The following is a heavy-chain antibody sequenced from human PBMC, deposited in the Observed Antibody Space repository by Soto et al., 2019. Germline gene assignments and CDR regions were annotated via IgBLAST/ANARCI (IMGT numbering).Heavy chain of an antibody. Sequence: SETLSLTCTVSGGSISSGGYYWSWIRQHPGKGLEWIGYIYYSGSTYYNPSLKSRVTISVDTSKNQFSLKLSSVTAADAAVYYCARARTRYCSGGSCYSRYYFDSWGQGTLVTVSS. V-gene: IGHV4-31*03. J-gene: IGHJ4*02. CDR2: IYYSGST. CDR1: GGSISSGGYY. D-gene: IGHD2-15*01. CDR3: ARARTRYCSGGSCYSRYYFDS.